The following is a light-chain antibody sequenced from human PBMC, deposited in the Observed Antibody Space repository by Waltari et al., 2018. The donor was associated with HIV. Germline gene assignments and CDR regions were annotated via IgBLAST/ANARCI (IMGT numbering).Light chain of an antibody. J-gene: IGLJ2*01. CDR3: QVWDSSTDLRV. CDR1: NIGSKG. V-gene: IGLV3-21*02. Sequence: SYVLTQPPSVSVAPGQTARITCGGNNIGSKGVHWYQQKPSQAPVLVVYDDSDRPSGIPERFSGSSSWNTATMTISRVEAGEEADCYCQVWDSSTDLRVFGGGTKLTVL. CDR2: DDS.